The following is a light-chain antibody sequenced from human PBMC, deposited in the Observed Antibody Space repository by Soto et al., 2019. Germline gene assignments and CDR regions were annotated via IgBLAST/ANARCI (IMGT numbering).Light chain of an antibody. CDR2: DAS. CDR1: QTIGSN. J-gene: IGKJ1*01. V-gene: IGKV3-15*01. Sequence: EIVLTQSPATLSLSPGERATLSCRASQTIGSNLAWYQQKPGQSPRLLIYDASTRATDIPARFTGSGSGTEFTLTINSLQSEDFAVYYCQQYNNWPPTWTFGQGTKVDIK. CDR3: QQYNNWPPTWT.